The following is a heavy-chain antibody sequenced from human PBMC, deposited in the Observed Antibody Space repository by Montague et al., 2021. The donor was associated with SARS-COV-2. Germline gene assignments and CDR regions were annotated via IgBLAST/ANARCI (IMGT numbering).Heavy chain of an antibody. J-gene: IGHJ4*02. D-gene: IGHD3-22*01. V-gene: IGHV4-39*01. CDR2: ICYSGST. Sequence: SETLSLTCTVSGGSISSYYWGWIRQPPGKGLEWIGSICYSGSTYYNPSLKSRVTISVDTSKKQFSLKLSSVTAADTAVYYCARQGPFTMIVGNIFDYWGQGTLVTVSS. CDR3: ARQGPFTMIVGNIFDY. CDR1: GGSISSYY.